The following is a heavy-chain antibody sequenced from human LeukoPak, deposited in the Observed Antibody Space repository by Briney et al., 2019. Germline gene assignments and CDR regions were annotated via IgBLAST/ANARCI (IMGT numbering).Heavy chain of an antibody. Sequence: ASVKVSCKASGYTFTNYYIHWVRQAPGQGLEWMGMINPSGGRTTYAKKFQGRVTMTRDTSTNTVYTELSSLRSDDTAVYYCARGANYYYGSGSYFDYWGQGTLVTVSS. CDR2: INPSGGRT. J-gene: IGHJ4*02. CDR1: GYTFTNYY. CDR3: ARGANYYYGSGSYFDY. V-gene: IGHV1-46*01. D-gene: IGHD3-10*01.